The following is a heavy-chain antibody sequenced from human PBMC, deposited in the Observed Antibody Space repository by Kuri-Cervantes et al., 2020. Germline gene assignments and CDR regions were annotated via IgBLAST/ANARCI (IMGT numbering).Heavy chain of an antibody. CDR3: ARDTSCRGYICYPRFDP. D-gene: IGHD2-15*01. Sequence: GESLKISCAASGFTFSSYGMHWVRQAPGKGLEWVAVIWYDGSNKYYADSVKGRFTISRDNSKNTLYLQMDSLRAEDTAVYYCARDTSCRGYICYPRFDPWGQGTLVTVSS. J-gene: IGHJ5*02. CDR1: GFTFSSYG. V-gene: IGHV3-33*01. CDR2: IWYDGSNK.